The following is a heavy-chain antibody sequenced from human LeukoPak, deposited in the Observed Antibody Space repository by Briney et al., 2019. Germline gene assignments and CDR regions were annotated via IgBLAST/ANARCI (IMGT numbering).Heavy chain of an antibody. V-gene: IGHV7-4-1*02. CDR1: GYTFTSYA. CDR2: INTNTGNP. CDR3: ARECTDYYDSSGYYCLDAFDI. D-gene: IGHD3-22*01. Sequence: ASVKVSCKASGYTFTSYAMNWVRQAPGQGLEWMGWINTNTGNPTYAQGFTGRFVFSLDTSVSTAYLQISGLKAEDTAVYYCARECTDYYDSSGYYCLDAFDIWGQGTMVTVSS. J-gene: IGHJ3*02.